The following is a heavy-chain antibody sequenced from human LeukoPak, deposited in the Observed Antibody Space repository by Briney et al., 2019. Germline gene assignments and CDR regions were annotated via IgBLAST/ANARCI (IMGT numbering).Heavy chain of an antibody. D-gene: IGHD3-9*01. J-gene: IGHJ4*02. CDR1: GFTFGTYA. CDR2: MNGSGTSI. Sequence: PGGSLRLSCAASGFTFGTYAMSWVRQDPRKGLEWVSGMNGSGTSIYYADAVKGRFTISRDNSKNTLFLQMNSLRAEDTAVYYCVKASRYFGEFDYWGQEALVTVSS. CDR3: VKASRYFGEFDY. V-gene: IGHV3-23*01.